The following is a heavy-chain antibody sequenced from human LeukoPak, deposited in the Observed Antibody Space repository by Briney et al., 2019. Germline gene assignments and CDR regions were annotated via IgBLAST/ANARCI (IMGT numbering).Heavy chain of an antibody. CDR1: GGSFSGYY. CDR3: ARVPWELLLDHAFDI. D-gene: IGHD1-26*01. J-gene: IGHJ3*02. Sequence: SETLSLTCAVYGGSFSGYYWSWLRQPPGKGLEWIGEINHSGSTNYNPSLKSRVTMSVDTSKNQFSLKLSSVTAAVTAVYYCARVPWELLLDHAFDIWGQGTMVTVSS. CDR2: INHSGST. V-gene: IGHV4-34*01.